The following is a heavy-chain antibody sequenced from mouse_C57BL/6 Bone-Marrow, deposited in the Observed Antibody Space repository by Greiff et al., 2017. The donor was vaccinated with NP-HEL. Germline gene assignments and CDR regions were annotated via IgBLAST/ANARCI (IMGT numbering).Heavy chain of an antibody. CDR3: TTITTVVATDWYFDV. CDR1: GFNIKDDY. CDR2: LDPENGDT. Sequence: EVQLQQSGAELVRPGASVKLSCTASGFNIKDDYMHWVKQRPEQGLEWIGWLDPENGDTEYASKFQGKATITADTSSNTAYLQLSSLTSEDTAVYYCTTITTVVATDWYFDVWGTGTTVTVSS. J-gene: IGHJ1*03. V-gene: IGHV14-4*01. D-gene: IGHD1-1*01.